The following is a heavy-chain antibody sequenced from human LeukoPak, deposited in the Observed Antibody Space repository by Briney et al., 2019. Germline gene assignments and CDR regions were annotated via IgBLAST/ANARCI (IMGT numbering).Heavy chain of an antibody. D-gene: IGHD3-10*01. J-gene: IGHJ6*02. V-gene: IGHV3-21*01. CDR3: ARDYSGYGMDV. CDR1: GFTFSSYS. Sequence: GGSLRLSCAASGFTFSSYSMNWVRQAPGKGLEWVSSISSSSYIYYADSVKGRFTISRDNAKNSLYLQMNSLRAEDTAVYYCARDYSGYGMDVWGQGTTVTVSS. CDR2: ISSSSYI.